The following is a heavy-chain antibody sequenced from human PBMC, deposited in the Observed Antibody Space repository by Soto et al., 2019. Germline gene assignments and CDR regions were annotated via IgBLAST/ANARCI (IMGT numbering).Heavy chain of an antibody. D-gene: IGHD2-2*01. Sequence: QVQLQESGPGLVKPSETLSLTCTVSGGSLINYYWSWIRQPPGMGLEWIGYIHHSGDTNSDPSLKSRVTISIDTSKSQLSLRLSSVTAADTAVYYCARYCVSAKCLDYWGQGTLVTVSS. CDR3: ARYCVSAKCLDY. V-gene: IGHV4-59*03. CDR2: IHHSGDT. CDR1: GGSLINYY. J-gene: IGHJ4*02.